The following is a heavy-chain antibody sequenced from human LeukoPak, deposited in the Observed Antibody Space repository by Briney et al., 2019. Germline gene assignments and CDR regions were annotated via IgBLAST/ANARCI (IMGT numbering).Heavy chain of an antibody. CDR3: AREGGSSRSLES. CDR1: GGSFSGYY. Sequence: SETLSLTCAVYGGSFSGYYWSWIRQPPGKGLEWIGEINHSGSTNYNPSLKSRVTISVDTSKNQFSLNLSSVTAADTAVYYCAREGGSSRSLESWGQGTLVTVSS. V-gene: IGHV4-34*01. J-gene: IGHJ4*02. CDR2: INHSGST. D-gene: IGHD1-26*01.